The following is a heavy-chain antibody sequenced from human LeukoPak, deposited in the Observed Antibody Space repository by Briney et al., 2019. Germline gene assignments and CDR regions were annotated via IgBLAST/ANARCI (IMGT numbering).Heavy chain of an antibody. CDR1: GYSFTTYW. D-gene: IGHD2-15*01. Sequence: GESLKISCKGSGYSFTTYWIGWVRQMPGKGLEWMGIIYPGDSDTRYSPSFQGQVTISADKSISTAYLQWSSLKAPDTAMYYCARHRYCSGGSCYGIDYWGQGTLVTVPS. V-gene: IGHV5-51*01. J-gene: IGHJ4*02. CDR2: IYPGDSDT. CDR3: ARHRYCSGGSCYGIDY.